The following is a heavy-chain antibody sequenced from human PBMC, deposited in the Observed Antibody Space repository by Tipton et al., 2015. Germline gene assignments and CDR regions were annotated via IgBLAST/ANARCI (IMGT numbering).Heavy chain of an antibody. J-gene: IGHJ6*02. D-gene: IGHD3-10*01. CDR2: ISYTETS. V-gene: IGHV4-61*01. CDR1: GGSVSSVSYY. Sequence: TLSLTCTVSGGSVSSVSYYWGWIRQTPGKGLEWIGYISYTETSHYNPSLKSRVTMSRDTSKNQFSLKLTSVTAADTAVYYCARGHYVSRMDVWCQRTTVTVSS. CDR3: ARGHYVSRMDV.